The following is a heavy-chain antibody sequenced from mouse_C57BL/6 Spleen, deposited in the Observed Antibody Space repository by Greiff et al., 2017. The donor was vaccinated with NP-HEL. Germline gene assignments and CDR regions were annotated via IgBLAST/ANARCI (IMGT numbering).Heavy chain of an antibody. J-gene: IGHJ2*01. V-gene: IGHV1-4*01. CDR1: GYTFPSYT. CDR2: INPSSGYT. D-gene: IGHD1-1*01. CDR3: ATNYYGSSPFDY. Sequence: VQLQQSGAELARPGASVKMSCKASGYTFPSYTLHWVKQRPGQGLEWIGYINPSSGYTKYNQKFKDKATLTADKSSSTAYMQLSSLTSEDSAVYYCATNYYGSSPFDYWGQGTTLTVSS.